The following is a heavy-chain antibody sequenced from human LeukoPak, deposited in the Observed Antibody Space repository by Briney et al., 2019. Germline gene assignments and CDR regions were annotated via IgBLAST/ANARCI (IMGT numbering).Heavy chain of an antibody. V-gene: IGHV3-30*02. D-gene: IGHD3-22*01. J-gene: IGHJ4*02. CDR3: ARDLRSAAVGLLIDY. Sequence: GGSLRLSCAASGFTFDTYGMHWVRQAPGKGLEWVAFIRYDGVDKYYADSVKGRFTISRDNSKNTLDLQMNSLRAEDTAVYYCARDLRSAAVGLLIDYWGQGTLVTVSS. CDR2: IRYDGVDK. CDR1: GFTFDTYG.